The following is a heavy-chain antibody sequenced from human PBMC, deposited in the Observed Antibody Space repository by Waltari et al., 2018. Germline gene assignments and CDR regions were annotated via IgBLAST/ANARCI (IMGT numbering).Heavy chain of an antibody. V-gene: IGHV4-4*07. CDR3: AGAYSTSGWFDP. CDR2: IYTIGGT. CDR1: GGSINSYY. Sequence: HLHYSFPLLFNPSETRSITGTVSGGSINSYYWSWIRQPAGKGQEWIGRIYTIGGTKDNPSLKSRVTMSAYTSKNQFSLELRSVTAADTAVYYWAGAYSTSGWFDPWGQGTLVTVSS. J-gene: IGHJ5*02. D-gene: IGHD3-10*01.